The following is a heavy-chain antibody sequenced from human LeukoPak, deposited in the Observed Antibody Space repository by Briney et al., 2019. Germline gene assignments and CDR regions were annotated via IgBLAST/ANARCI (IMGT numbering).Heavy chain of an antibody. Sequence: SETLSLTCAVYGGSFSAYYWSWIRQPPGKGLEWIGEINHSGSTNYNPTLKSRVAISVDTSRNQFSLRLSSVTAADTAVYYCARGQRITMTDWGQGTLVTVSS. V-gene: IGHV4-34*01. CDR1: GGSFSAYY. D-gene: IGHD3-22*01. CDR3: ARGQRITMTD. J-gene: IGHJ4*02. CDR2: INHSGST.